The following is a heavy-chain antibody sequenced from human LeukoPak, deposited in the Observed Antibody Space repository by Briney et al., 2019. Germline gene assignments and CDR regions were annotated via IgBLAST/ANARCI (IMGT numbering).Heavy chain of an antibody. V-gene: IGHV3-21*01. CDR3: ARTATYDSSGYPFDY. CDR2: ISSSSSYI. CDR1: GFTFSNAW. D-gene: IGHD3-22*01. J-gene: IGHJ4*02. Sequence: GGSLRLSCAASGFTFSNAWMSWVRQAPGKGLEWVSSISSSSSYIFYADSVKGRFTISRDNAKNSLYLQMNSLRAEDTAVYYCARTATYDSSGYPFDYWGQGTLVTVSS.